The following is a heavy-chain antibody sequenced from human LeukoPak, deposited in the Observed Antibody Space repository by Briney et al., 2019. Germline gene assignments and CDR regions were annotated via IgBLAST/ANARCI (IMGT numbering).Heavy chain of an antibody. CDR3: GRTVSGYYFNG. D-gene: IGHD5-12*01. Sequence: SQTLSLTCTVSGGSTNSYYWSWIRQSPGKGLEWIGYVAYSGSTNYNPYHKSRVTISLDTSKNQFSLRLSSVTAADTAVYYCGRTVSGYYFNGWGRGTLVGVSS. J-gene: IGHJ4*02. V-gene: IGHV4-59*01. CDR1: GGSTNSYY. CDR2: VAYSGST.